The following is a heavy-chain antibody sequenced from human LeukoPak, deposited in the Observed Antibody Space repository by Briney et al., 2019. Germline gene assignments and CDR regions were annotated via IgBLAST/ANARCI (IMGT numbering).Heavy chain of an antibody. Sequence: SETLSLTCTVSGGSISSHHWSWIRQPPGKGLEWIGYIYYSGSTNYNPSLKSRVTISVDTSKNQFSLKLSSVTAADTAVYYCARGSRVDRPPIYYYYYYMDVWGKGTTVTVSS. V-gene: IGHV4-59*11. CDR1: GGSISSHH. J-gene: IGHJ6*03. D-gene: IGHD6-6*01. CDR3: ARGSRVDRPPIYYYYYYMDV. CDR2: IYYSGST.